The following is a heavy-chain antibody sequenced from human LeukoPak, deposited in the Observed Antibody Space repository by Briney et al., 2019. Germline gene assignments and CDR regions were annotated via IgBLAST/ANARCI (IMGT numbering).Heavy chain of an antibody. J-gene: IGHJ4*02. Sequence: GGSLRLSCAASGFTFSNYAMHWVRQAPGKGLEWVAVISYDGSNKYYADSVKGRFTISRDNSKNTLYLQMNSLRAEDTAVYYCAKDKPNKIFGVVLSPFDYWGQGTLVTVSS. D-gene: IGHD3-3*01. CDR1: GFTFSNYA. CDR3: AKDKPNKIFGVVLSPFDY. CDR2: ISYDGSNK. V-gene: IGHV3-30-3*01.